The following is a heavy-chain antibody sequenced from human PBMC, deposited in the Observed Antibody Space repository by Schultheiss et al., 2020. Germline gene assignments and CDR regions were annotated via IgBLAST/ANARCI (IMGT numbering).Heavy chain of an antibody. D-gene: IGHD2-2*01. CDR2: ISSSGSTI. V-gene: IGHV3-48*01. J-gene: IGHJ6*02. CDR3: VRVYCSSTSCSWESYYGMDV. Sequence: GGSLRLSCVASGFTFSSHGIYWVRQAPGKGLEWVSYISSSGSTIYYADSVKGRFTISRDNSKNTLYLQMNSLRAEDTAVYYCVRVYCSSTSCSWESYYGMDVWGQGNTGTVSS. CDR1: GFTFSSHG.